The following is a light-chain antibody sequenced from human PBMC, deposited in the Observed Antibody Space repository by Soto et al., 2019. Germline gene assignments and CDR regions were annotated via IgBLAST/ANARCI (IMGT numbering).Light chain of an antibody. CDR1: QSVLYNSTNKKY. Sequence: DIVMTQSPDSLAVSLGERATINCKSSQSVLYNSTNKKYLAWYQQKVGQPPKLLIYWASTRESGVPDRFSGSGSGTDFTLTISSLQAEDVALYYCQQYYNTPLTFGGGTKVEIK. CDR3: QQYYNTPLT. V-gene: IGKV4-1*01. CDR2: WAS. J-gene: IGKJ4*01.